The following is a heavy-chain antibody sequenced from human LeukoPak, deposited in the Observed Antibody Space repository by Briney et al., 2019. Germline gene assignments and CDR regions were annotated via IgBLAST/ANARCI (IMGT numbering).Heavy chain of an antibody. Sequence: ASVKVSCKASGYTFTSYGISWVRQAPGQGLEWMGWISAYNGNTNYAQKLQGRVTMTTDTSTSTAYMELSSLRSEDTAVYYCAALSAGTAHYYYYGMDVWGQGTTVTVSS. CDR1: GYTFTSYG. CDR2: ISAYNGNT. D-gene: IGHD5-18*01. CDR3: AALSAGTAHYYYYGMDV. J-gene: IGHJ6*02. V-gene: IGHV1-18*01.